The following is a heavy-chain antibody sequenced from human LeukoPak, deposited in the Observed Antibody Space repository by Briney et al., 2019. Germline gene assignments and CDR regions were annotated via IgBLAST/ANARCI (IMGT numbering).Heavy chain of an antibody. CDR3: ARDSGYSYGLNWFDP. D-gene: IGHD5-18*01. CDR2: IYYSGST. V-gene: IGHV4-34*01. Sequence: PGGSLRLSCAASGFTFSSYAMSWVRQPPGKGLEWIGSIYYSGSTNYNPSLKSRVTISVDTSKNQFSLKLSSVTAADTAVYYCARDSGYSYGLNWFDPWGQGTLVTVSS. J-gene: IGHJ5*02. CDR1: GFTFSSYA.